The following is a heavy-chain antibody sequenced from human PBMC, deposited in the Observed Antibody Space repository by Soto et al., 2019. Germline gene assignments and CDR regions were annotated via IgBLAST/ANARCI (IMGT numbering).Heavy chain of an antibody. CDR1: EFSLSSYS. Sequence: GGSLRLSCVVSEFSLSSYSINWVRQAPGKGLEWFSEISAISATIYYADSVKGRFTISRDIAKNSVYLQMSSLRDEDTAVYYCARGLPDGAGYYFDYWGQGTLVTVSS. CDR3: ARGLPDGAGYYFDY. CDR2: ISAISATI. J-gene: IGHJ4*02. V-gene: IGHV3-48*02. D-gene: IGHD3-16*01.